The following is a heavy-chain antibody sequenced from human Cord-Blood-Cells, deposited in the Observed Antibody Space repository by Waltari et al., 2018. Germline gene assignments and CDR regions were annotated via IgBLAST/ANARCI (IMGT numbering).Heavy chain of an antibody. D-gene: IGHD4-4*01. V-gene: IGHV3-30*03. CDR1: GFTFSSYG. J-gene: IGHJ3*02. CDR2: ISYDGSNK. Sequence: QVQLVESGGGVVQPGRSLRLSCAASGFTFSSYGMHWVRQAPGKGLEWVAVISYDGSNKYFADYVEGRFTISRNNSKNVLYLQMNSLRAEDTAVYYCAESRKGVTRDAFDIWGQGTMVTVSS. CDR3: AESRKGVTRDAFDI.